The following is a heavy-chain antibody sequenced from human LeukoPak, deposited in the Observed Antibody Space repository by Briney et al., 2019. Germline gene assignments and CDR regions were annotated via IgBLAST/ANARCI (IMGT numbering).Heavy chain of an antibody. CDR2: INHSGST. CDR1: GGSLSGYY. Sequence: ASETLSLTCAVYGGSLSGYYWSWIRQPPGKGLEWIGEINHSGSTNYNPSLKSRVTISVDTSKNQFSLKLSSVTAADTAVYYCARGLGYYDFWSGYSGGFDYWGQGTLVTVSS. V-gene: IGHV4-34*01. J-gene: IGHJ4*02. D-gene: IGHD3-3*01. CDR3: ARGLGYYDFWSGYSGGFDY.